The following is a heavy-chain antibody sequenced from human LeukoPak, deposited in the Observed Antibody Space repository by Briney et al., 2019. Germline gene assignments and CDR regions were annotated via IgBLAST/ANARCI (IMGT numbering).Heavy chain of an antibody. J-gene: IGHJ4*02. CDR1: GFTFSAYS. CDR3: AKDARRSDGWYFFDH. Sequence: GGSLRLSCAASGFTFSAYSMNWVRQAPGKGLEWVSVISDSGDLTYYADSVKGRFTISRDNSKNTLYLQMISLRAGDTAVYYCAKDARRSDGWYFFDHWGQGTLVTVSS. CDR2: ISDSGDLT. D-gene: IGHD6-19*01. V-gene: IGHV3-23*01.